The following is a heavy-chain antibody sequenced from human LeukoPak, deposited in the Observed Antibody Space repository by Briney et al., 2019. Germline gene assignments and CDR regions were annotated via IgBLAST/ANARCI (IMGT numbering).Heavy chain of an antibody. V-gene: IGHV3-74*01. D-gene: IGHD3-10*01. CDR1: GFTFSSYW. Sequence: KAGGSLRLSCAASGFTFSSYWMHWVRQAPGKGLVWVSRVDSDGSSTGYADSVKGRFTISRDNAKNTLYLQMNSLRAEDTAVYYCARVTYGSGTYGAFDYWGQGTLVTVSS. CDR2: VDSDGSST. J-gene: IGHJ4*02. CDR3: ARVTYGSGTYGAFDY.